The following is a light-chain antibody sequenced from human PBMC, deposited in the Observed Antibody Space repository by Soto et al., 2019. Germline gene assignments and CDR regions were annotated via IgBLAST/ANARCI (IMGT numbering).Light chain of an antibody. CDR2: GAS. CDR3: QRYGSAGT. J-gene: IGKJ1*01. V-gene: IGKV3-20*01. CDR1: QSVSNNY. Sequence: EIVLTQSPGTLSLSPGERATLSCRASQSVSNNYLAWYQQKPDQAPRLLIYGASNRATGIPDRFSGSGSGTDFTITISRLEPEDFAVYYCQRYGSAGTFGQGTKVEIK.